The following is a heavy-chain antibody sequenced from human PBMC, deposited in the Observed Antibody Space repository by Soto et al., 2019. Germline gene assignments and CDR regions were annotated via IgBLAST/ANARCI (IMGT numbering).Heavy chain of an antibody. V-gene: IGHV3-74*01. CDR1: GFTFSRHW. J-gene: IGHJ4*02. CDR2: INNDGSST. D-gene: IGHD6-13*01. Sequence: EVQLVESGGGPVQPGGSLRLSCVASGFTFSRHWMHWVRQAPGKGLLWVSRINNDGSSTSYADSVKGRFTISRDNAKNTLYLQVNSLRAEDTAVYYCARGPAYSDSWYGFDYWGQGTLGTVSS. CDR3: ARGPAYSDSWYGFDY.